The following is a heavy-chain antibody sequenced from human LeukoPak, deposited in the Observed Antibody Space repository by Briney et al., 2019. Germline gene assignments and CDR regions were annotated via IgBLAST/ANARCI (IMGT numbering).Heavy chain of an antibody. CDR1: GYTLTELS. CDR2: FDPEDGET. V-gene: IGHV1-24*01. CDR3: AAVRPRSYYDSSGYYSHFDY. D-gene: IGHD3-22*01. Sequence: DSVKVSCKVSGYTLTELSMHWVRQAPGKGLEWMGGFDPEDGETIYAQKFQGRVTMTEDTSTDTAYMELSSLRSEDTAVYYCAAVRPRSYYDSSGYYSHFDYWGQGTLVTVSS. J-gene: IGHJ4*02.